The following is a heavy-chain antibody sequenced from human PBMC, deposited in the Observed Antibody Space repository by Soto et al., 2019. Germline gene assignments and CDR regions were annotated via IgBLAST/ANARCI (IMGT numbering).Heavy chain of an antibody. J-gene: IGHJ4*02. CDR1: GGTFSSYA. CDR2: IIPIFGTA. D-gene: IGHD2-2*01. Sequence: QVQLVQSGAEVKKPGSSVKVSCKASGGTFSSYAISWVRQAPGQGLEWMVGIIPIFGTANYAQKFHGRVTITADESTSTAYMELSSLRSEDTAVYYCARDRAAVVVPAAAPSFDYWGQGTLVTVSS. CDR3: ARDRAAVVVPAAAPSFDY. V-gene: IGHV1-69*01.